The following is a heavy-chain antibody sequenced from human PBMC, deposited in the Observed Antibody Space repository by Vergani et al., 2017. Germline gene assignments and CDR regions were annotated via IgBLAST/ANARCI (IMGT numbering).Heavy chain of an antibody. V-gene: IGHV4-34*01. J-gene: IGHJ6*02. CDR2: INHSGST. D-gene: IGHD6-6*01. CDR3: ARDNRSSSAKYYYGMDV. Sequence: QVQLQQWGAGLLKPSETLSLTCAVYGGSFSGYYWSWIRQPPGKGLEWIGEINHSGSTNYNPSLKSRVTISVDTSKNQFSLKLSSVTAADTAVYYCARDNRSSSAKYYYGMDVWGQGTTVTVSS. CDR1: GGSFSGYY.